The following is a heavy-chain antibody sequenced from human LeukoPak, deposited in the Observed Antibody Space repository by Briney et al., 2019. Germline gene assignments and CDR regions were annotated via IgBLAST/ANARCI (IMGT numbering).Heavy chain of an antibody. CDR3: ARDLWTYGDSTGDY. CDR2: IYYSGST. V-gene: IGHV4-39*07. CDR1: GGSISSSSYY. J-gene: IGHJ4*02. Sequence: SETLSLTCTVSGGSISSSSYYWGWIRQPPGKGLEWIGSIYYSGSTYYNPSLKSRVTISVDTSKNQFSLKLSSVTAADTAVYYCARDLWTYGDSTGDYWGQGTLVTVSS. D-gene: IGHD4-17*01.